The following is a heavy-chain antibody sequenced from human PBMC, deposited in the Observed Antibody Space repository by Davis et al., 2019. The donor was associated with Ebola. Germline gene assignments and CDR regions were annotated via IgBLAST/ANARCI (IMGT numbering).Heavy chain of an antibody. D-gene: IGHD4-17*01. CDR3: AREVYGDYSLTYFQY. Sequence: PGGSLRLSCAASGFTFSHDDMHWVRQAPGKGLEWVALISYDGSNKYYADSVRDRFIISRDNSKNTLYLQMNSLRVEDTAVYYCAREVYGDYSLTYFQYWGQGTLVTVSS. CDR2: ISYDGSNK. V-gene: IGHV3-30*04. J-gene: IGHJ4*02. CDR1: GFTFSHDD.